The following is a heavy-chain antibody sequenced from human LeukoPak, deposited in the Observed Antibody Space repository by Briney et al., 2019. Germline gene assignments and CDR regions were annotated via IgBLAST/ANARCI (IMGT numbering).Heavy chain of an antibody. V-gene: IGHV5-10-1*01. CDR1: GYSFTSYW. CDR3: ARHAGYCSGGSCYAGWFDP. J-gene: IGHJ5*02. CDR2: IDPSDSYT. Sequence: GESLKISFKGSGYSFTSYWISWVRQMPGKGLEWMGRIDPSDSYTNYSPSFQGHVTISADKSISTAYLQWSSLKASDTAMYYCARHAGYCSGGSCYAGWFDPWGQGTLVTVSS. D-gene: IGHD2-15*01.